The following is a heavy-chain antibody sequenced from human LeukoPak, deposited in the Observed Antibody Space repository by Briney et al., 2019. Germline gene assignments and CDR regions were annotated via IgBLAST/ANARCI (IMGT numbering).Heavy chain of an antibody. CDR1: GFTFSSYE. V-gene: IGHV3-48*03. J-gene: IGHJ4*02. Sequence: GGSLRLSCAASGFTFSSYEMNWVRPAPGKGRWWVSYVSSSGSTIYYADSVKGRFTISRDNAKNSLYLQMNSLRAEDTAVYYCARGAPTMTTVTTPLDYWGQGTLVTVSS. CDR3: ARGAPTMTTVTTPLDY. D-gene: IGHD4-11*01. CDR2: VSSSGSTI.